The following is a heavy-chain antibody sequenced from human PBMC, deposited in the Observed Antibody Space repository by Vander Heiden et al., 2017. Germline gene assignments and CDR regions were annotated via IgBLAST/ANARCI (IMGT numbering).Heavy chain of an antibody. Sequence: EVQLVESGGGLVQPGGSLRLSCAGPGFTFSSSWMNWVRQAPGKGLEWVANIKQDGSEKYYVDSVKGRFTISRDNAKNSLYLQMNSLRAEDTAVYYCARPNAVAAFDYWGQGTLVTVSS. V-gene: IGHV3-7*01. CDR1: GFTFSSSW. D-gene: IGHD6-19*01. CDR3: ARPNAVAAFDY. CDR2: IKQDGSEK. J-gene: IGHJ4*02.